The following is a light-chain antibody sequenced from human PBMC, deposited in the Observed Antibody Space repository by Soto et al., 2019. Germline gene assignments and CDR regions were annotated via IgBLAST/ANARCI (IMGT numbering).Light chain of an antibody. CDR3: QQYYTYPRT. Sequence: ALRMTQSLSSFSASIGDRVTITCRASEGISSYLAWYQQKPGKAPKLLIYGTSTLQSGVPSRFSGSGSGTDFTLTISCLQSEDFATYYCQQYYTYPRTFGQGTKLEIK. J-gene: IGKJ2*01. CDR2: GTS. CDR1: EGISSY. V-gene: IGKV1-8*01.